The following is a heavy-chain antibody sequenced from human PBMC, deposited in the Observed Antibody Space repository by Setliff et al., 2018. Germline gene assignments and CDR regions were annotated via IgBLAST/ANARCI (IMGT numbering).Heavy chain of an antibody. D-gene: IGHD3-3*01. V-gene: IGHV3-23*01. CDR1: GFTFSSYA. J-gene: IGHJ5*02. CDR2: ISGSGGST. CDR3: ARDKLRFLENWFDP. Sequence: GGSLRLSCAASGFTFSSYAMSWVRQAPGKGLEWVSAISGSGGSTYYADSVKGRFTISRDNAKNSLYLQMNSLRAEDTAVYYCARDKLRFLENWFDPWGQGTLVTSPQ.